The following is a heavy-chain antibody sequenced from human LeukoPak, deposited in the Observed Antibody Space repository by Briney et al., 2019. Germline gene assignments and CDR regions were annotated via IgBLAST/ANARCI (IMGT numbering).Heavy chain of an antibody. CDR3: ARDLWGYSY. J-gene: IGHJ4*02. CDR1: GFTVSGSY. D-gene: IGHD3-16*01. V-gene: IGHV3-66*01. CDR2: IYTGGST. Sequence: GGSLRLSCAASGFTVSGSYISWVRQAPGKGLEWVSVIYTGGSTLYADSVKGRFTISRDNSDNTLYLQMNSLRAEDTAVYYCARDLWGYSYWGQGTLVTVSA.